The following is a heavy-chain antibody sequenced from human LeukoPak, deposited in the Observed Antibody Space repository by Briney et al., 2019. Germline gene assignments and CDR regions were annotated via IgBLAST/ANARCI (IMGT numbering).Heavy chain of an antibody. CDR3: ARVLSIYYGMDV. J-gene: IGHJ6*02. D-gene: IGHD3-16*01. V-gene: IGHV4-34*01. Sequence: PSETLSLTCAVYGGSFSGYYWSWIRQPPGKGLEWIGEINHSGSTNYNPSLKSRVTISVDTSKNQFSLKLSSVTAADTTVYYCARVLSIYYGMDVWGQGTTVTVSS. CDR2: INHSGST. CDR1: GGSFSGYY.